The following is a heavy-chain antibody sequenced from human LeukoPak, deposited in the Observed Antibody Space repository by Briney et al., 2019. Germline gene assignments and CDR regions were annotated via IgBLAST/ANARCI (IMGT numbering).Heavy chain of an antibody. CDR2: ISYDGSNK. Sequence: GGSLRLSCAASGFTFSNYAIQWVRQAPGKGLEWVAVISYDGSNKYYADSVKGRFTISRDNSKNTLYVQMNSLRAEDTAVYYCAKSYYFHSSGYYSLIAFDVWGQGTMVTVSS. V-gene: IGHV3-30*04. CDR3: AKSYYFHSSGYYSLIAFDV. D-gene: IGHD3-22*01. J-gene: IGHJ3*01. CDR1: GFTFSNYA.